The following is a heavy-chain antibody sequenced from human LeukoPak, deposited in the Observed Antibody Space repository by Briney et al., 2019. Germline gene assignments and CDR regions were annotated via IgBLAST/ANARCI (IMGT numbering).Heavy chain of an antibody. CDR1: GFTFSSYG. D-gene: IGHD4-17*01. V-gene: IGHV3-30*02. CDR2: IRYDGSNK. Sequence: GGSLRLSCAASGFTFSSYGMHWVRQAPGKGLEWVAFIRYDGSNKYYADSVKGRFTISRDNAKNSLYLQMNSLRAEDTAVYYCASHDYGDYPDAFDIWGQGTMVTVSS. CDR3: ASHDYGDYPDAFDI. J-gene: IGHJ3*02.